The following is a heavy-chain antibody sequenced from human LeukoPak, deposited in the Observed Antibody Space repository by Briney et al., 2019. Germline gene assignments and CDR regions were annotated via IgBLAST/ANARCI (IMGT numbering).Heavy chain of an antibody. CDR3: ARDFLPGSPDYFDY. CDR2: IAHDETNR. J-gene: IGHJ4*02. D-gene: IGHD2-2*01. Sequence: PGWSLTLSCAASGFTFGSYAMHWVRQAPGKGLEWVAVIAHDETNRFYADSVKGRFTISRDNSMNTLYLRMNSLRPEDTAVYFCARDFLPGSPDYFDYWGQGTLVTVSS. CDR1: GFTFGSYA. V-gene: IGHV3-30*04.